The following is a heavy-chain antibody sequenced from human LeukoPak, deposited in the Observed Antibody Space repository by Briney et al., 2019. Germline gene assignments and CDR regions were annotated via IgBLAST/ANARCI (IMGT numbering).Heavy chain of an antibody. CDR3: ARIRGDYYFDY. J-gene: IGHJ4*02. D-gene: IGHD3-16*01. CDR1: GFSVSVNY. Sequence: PGGSLRLSCAASGFSVSVNYMSWVRQAPGKGLEWVSVLFASGYSKYADSVKGRFTISRDNSENTLDLHMHSLRAEDTAVYYCARIRGDYYFDYWGQGTLVSVSS. CDR2: LFASGYS. V-gene: IGHV3-66*01.